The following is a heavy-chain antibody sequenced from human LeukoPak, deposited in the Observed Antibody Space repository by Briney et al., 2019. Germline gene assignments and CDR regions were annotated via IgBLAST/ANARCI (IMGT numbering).Heavy chain of an antibody. Sequence: PGGSLRLSCAASGFTFSSYAMSWVRKAPGKGLEWVSAISGGGGSTYYADSVKGRFTISRDNSKNTLYLQMNSLRAEDTAVYYYAAGKQWRVAGNFNYWGQGTLVTVSS. D-gene: IGHD6-19*01. V-gene: IGHV3-23*01. CDR3: AAGKQWRVAGNFNY. J-gene: IGHJ4*02. CDR2: ISGGGGST. CDR1: GFTFSSYA.